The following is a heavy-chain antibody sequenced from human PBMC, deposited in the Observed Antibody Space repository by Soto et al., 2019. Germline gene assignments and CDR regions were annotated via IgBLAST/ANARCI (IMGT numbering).Heavy chain of an antibody. J-gene: IGHJ5*02. CDR3: ARDRGCGGDCYSYWFDP. CDR2: IYYSGST. V-gene: IGHV4-31*03. CDR1: GGSISSGGYY. Sequence: TLSLTCTVSGGSISSGGYYWSWIRQHPGKGLEWIGYIYYSGSTYYNPSLKSRVTISVDTSKNQFSLKLSSVTAADTAVYYCARDRGCGGDCYSYWFDPWGQGTLVTVSS. D-gene: IGHD2-21*02.